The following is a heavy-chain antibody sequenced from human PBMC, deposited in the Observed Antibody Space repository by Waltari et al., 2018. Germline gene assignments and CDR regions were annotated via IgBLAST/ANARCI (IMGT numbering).Heavy chain of an antibody. CDR2: INPGGNT. V-gene: IGHV4-34*02. D-gene: IGHD2-8*02. CDR1: GGSFNGYY. CDR3: VRLEDCTGPGGNCYSGDSFAMDV. J-gene: IGHJ6*02. Sequence: QVQLQQWGAGLLQPSETLSLTCALYGGSFNGYYWGWIRQPPGKGREWIGEINPGGNTNPNPALRSGVTMVVEPSKSQFALKLNSWTAADTAVYYCVRLEDCTGPGGNCYSGDSFAMDVWGQGTTVTVSS.